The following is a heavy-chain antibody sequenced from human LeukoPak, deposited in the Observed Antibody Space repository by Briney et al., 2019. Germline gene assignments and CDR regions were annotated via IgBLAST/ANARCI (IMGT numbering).Heavy chain of an antibody. D-gene: IGHD3-10*01. CDR3: ARGGFASGKFYGMDV. Sequence: GSLRLSCAASGFSFRTYWMHWVRQVPGKGLVWVSRISSDGFSTSYVDSVKGRFTISRDNAKNTLYLQMRSLGGEDTAVYYCARGGFASGKFYGMDVWGQGTTVTVSS. CDR2: ISSDGFST. J-gene: IGHJ6*02. V-gene: IGHV3-74*01. CDR1: GFSFRTYW.